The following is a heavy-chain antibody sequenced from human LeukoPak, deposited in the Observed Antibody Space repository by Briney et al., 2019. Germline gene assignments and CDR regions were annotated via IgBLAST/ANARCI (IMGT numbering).Heavy chain of an antibody. J-gene: IGHJ4*02. D-gene: IGHD3-22*01. CDR1: EFTFSNYA. Sequence: GGSLRLSCAASEFTFSNYAMYWVRQAPGKGLEWVAVISYDGSNKYYADSVKGRFTISRDNSKNTLYLQMNSLRAEDTAVYYCAKDSVGYYHSNTPLDYWGQGTLVTVSS. CDR3: AKDSVGYYHSNTPLDY. V-gene: IGHV3-30*04. CDR2: ISYDGSNK.